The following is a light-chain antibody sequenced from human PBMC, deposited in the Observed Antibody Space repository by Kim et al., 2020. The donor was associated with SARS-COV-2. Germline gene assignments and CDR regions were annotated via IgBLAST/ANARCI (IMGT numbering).Light chain of an antibody. J-gene: IGLJ6*01. CDR1: SGSIASNY. CDR2: EDN. Sequence: GKTVTITCTRSSGSIASNYVQWYQQRPGSSPTTVIYEDNQRPSGVPGRFSGSIDSSSNSASLTISGLKTEDEADYYCQSYDSSNRVFGSGTKVTVL. V-gene: IGLV6-57*01. CDR3: QSYDSSNRV.